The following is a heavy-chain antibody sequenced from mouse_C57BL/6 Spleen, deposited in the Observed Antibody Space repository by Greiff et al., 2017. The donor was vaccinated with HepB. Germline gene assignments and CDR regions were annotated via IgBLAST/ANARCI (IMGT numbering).Heavy chain of an antibody. CDR1: GFTFNTYA. J-gene: IGHJ3*01. V-gene: IGHV10-3*01. Sequence: EVMLVESGGGLVQPKGSLKLSCAASGFTFNTYAMHWVRQAPGKGLEWVARIRSKSRNYATYYADSVKDRFTISRDDSQSMLYLQMNNLKTEDTAMYYCVSLAYWGQGTLVTVSA. CDR3: VSLAY. CDR2: IRSKSRNYAT.